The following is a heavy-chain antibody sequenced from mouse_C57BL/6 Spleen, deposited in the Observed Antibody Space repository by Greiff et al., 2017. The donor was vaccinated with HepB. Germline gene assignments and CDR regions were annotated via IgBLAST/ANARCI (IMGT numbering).Heavy chain of an antibody. Sequence: QVQLQQSGTELVKPGASEKLSCKASGYTFTSYWMHWVKQRPGQGLEWIGNINPSNGGTNYNEKFKSKATLTVDKSSSTAYMQLSSLTSEDSAVYYCAREISNYPYYAMDYWGQGTSVTVSS. CDR3: AREISNYPYYAMDY. CDR2: INPSNGGT. J-gene: IGHJ4*01. CDR1: GYTFTSYW. D-gene: IGHD2-5*01. V-gene: IGHV1-53*01.